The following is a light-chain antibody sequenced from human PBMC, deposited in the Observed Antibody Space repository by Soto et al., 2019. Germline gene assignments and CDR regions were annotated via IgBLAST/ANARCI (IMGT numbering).Light chain of an antibody. J-gene: IGLJ2*01. CDR2: DDS. CDR1: NIGSKS. Sequence: SYELTQPPSVSVAPGQTTKITCGEDNIGSKSVHWYQQMPGQAPVLVVYDDSDRPSGIPERFSGSNSGNTATLTISRVEAGDEADYYCQVWDSRSDRVVFGGGTKLTVL. V-gene: IGLV3-21*02. CDR3: QVWDSRSDRVV.